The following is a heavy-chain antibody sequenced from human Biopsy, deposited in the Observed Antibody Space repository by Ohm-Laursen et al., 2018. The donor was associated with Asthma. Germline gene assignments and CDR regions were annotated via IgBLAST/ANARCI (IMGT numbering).Heavy chain of an antibody. CDR2: ISVYNGNT. V-gene: IGHV1-18*01. CDR1: GYTFNSAG. Sequence: ASARVSCKPSGYTFNSAGITWVRQAPGQGLEWMGWISVYNGNTKVAQKLQDRVTMITDTSTSTAYMELRSLRSDDTAVYFCARAVDYSHYYGIDVWGQGTTVTVS. CDR3: ARAVDYSHYYGIDV. J-gene: IGHJ6*02. D-gene: IGHD3-10*01.